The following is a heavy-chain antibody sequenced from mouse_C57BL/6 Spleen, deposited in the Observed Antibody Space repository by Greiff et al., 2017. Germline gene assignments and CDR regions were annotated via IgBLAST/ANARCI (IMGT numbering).Heavy chain of an antibody. J-gene: IGHJ3*01. CDR3: ARNFAY. CDR2: ISSGSSTI. Sequence: EVKLVESGGGLVKPGGSLKLSCAASGFTFSDYGMHWVRQAPEKGLEWVAYISSGSSTIYYADTVKGRFTISRDNAKITLFLQMTSLRSEDTAMYYCARNFAYWGQGTLVTVSA. CDR1: GFTFSDYG. V-gene: IGHV5-17*01.